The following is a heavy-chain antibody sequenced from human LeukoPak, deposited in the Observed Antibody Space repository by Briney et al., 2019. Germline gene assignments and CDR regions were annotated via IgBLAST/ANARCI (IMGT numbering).Heavy chain of an antibody. Sequence: GRSLRLSCAASGFTFDDYAMHWVRQAPGKGLEWVSGISWNSGSIGYADSVKGRFTISRDNAKNSLYLQMNSLRAEDTALYYCAKGSGYYDSSGYPGYFDYWGQGTLGTVSS. D-gene: IGHD3-22*01. CDR1: GFTFDDYA. CDR2: ISWNSGSI. V-gene: IGHV3-9*01. J-gene: IGHJ4*02. CDR3: AKGSGYYDSSGYPGYFDY.